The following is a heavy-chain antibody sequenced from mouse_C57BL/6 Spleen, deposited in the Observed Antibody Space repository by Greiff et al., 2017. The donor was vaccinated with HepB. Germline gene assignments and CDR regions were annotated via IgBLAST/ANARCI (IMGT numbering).Heavy chain of an antibody. CDR3: ARGGAFDY. CDR2: ISYDGSN. Sequence: EVQLVESGPGLVKPSQSLSLTCSVTGYSITSGYYWNWIRQFPGNKLEWMGYISYDGSNNYNPSLKNRISITRDTSKNQFFLKLNSVTTEDTATYYCARGGAFDYWGQGTTLTVSS. V-gene: IGHV3-6*01. CDR1: GYSITSGYY. J-gene: IGHJ2*01.